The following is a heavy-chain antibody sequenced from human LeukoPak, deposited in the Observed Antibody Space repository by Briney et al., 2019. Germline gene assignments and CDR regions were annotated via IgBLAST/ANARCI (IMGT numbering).Heavy chain of an antibody. CDR1: GYTFTSYY. J-gene: IGHJ4*02. CDR2: INPSGGST. D-gene: IGHD5-24*01. CDR3: ARDGYNSAGFVY. V-gene: IGHV1-46*01. Sequence: ASVKVSCKASGYTFTSYYMHWVRQAPGQGLEWMGIINPSGGSTSYAQKFQGRVTMTRDTSTSTVYMQLNSLKSDDTAVYYCARDGYNSAGFVYWGQGTLVTVSS.